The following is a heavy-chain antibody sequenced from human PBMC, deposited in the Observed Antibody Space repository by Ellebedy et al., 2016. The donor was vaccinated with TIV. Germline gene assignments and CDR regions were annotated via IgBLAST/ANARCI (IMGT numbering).Heavy chain of an antibody. J-gene: IGHJ4*02. CDR2: IKNKLQGETT. CDR1: GFDFADAW. D-gene: IGHD4-23*01. V-gene: IGHV3-15*07. CDR3: ATIKRVVTPALDY. Sequence: GESLKISCTASGFDFADAWMNWVRQAPGRGPEWVGRIKNKLQGETTDYAEPVKGRFTISRDESKKVLYLQMNSLKTEDTAVYYCATIKRVVTPALDYWGQGTLVSVSS.